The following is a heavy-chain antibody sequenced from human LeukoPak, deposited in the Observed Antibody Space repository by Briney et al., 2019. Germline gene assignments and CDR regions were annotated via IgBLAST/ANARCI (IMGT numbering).Heavy chain of an antibody. D-gene: IGHD6-13*01. CDR2: IDQGGSVR. CDR1: GFSFSTYW. J-gene: IGHJ4*02. CDR3: ARDPESSSFDL. V-gene: IGHV3-7*01. Sequence: PGGSLRLSCAASGFSFSTYWMSWVRQTPEKGLEFVANIDQGGSVRNYMASLKGRCTISRDNAKKSLYLEINSLRADDTAVYYCARDPESSSFDLWGRGALVTVSS.